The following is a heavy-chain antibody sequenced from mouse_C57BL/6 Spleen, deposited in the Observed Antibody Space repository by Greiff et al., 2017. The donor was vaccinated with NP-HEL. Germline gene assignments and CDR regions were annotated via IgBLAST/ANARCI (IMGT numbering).Heavy chain of an antibody. Sequence: EVQLVESGGGLVKPGGSLKLSCAASGFTFSDYGMHWVRQAPEKGLEWVAYISSGRSTIYYADTVKGRFTISRDNAKNTLFLQMTSLRSEDTAMYYCARGNYVPFDYWGQGTTLTVSS. D-gene: IGHD2-1*01. CDR2: ISSGRSTI. CDR1: GFTFSDYG. CDR3: ARGNYVPFDY. V-gene: IGHV5-17*01. J-gene: IGHJ2*01.